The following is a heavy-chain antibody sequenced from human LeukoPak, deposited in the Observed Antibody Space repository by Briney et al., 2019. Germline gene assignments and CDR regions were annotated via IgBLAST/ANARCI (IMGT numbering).Heavy chain of an antibody. J-gene: IGHJ6*02. CDR2: IIPIFGTA. V-gene: IGHV1-69*13. D-gene: IGHD2-2*01. CDR3: ARALVVPADHPYYYYGMDV. CDR1: GGTFSSYA. Sequence: SVKVSCKASGGTFSSYAISWVRQAPGQGLEWMGGIIPIFGTANYAQKFQGRVTITAGESTSTAYMELSSLRSEDTAVYYCARALVVPADHPYYYYGMDVWGQGTTVTVSS.